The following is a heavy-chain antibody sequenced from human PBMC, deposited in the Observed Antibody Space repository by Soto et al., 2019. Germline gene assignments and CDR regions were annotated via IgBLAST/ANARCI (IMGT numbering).Heavy chain of an antibody. D-gene: IGHD3-22*01. V-gene: IGHV4-61*01. J-gene: IGHJ4*02. CDR1: GGSVSSGSYY. Sequence: SETLSLTCSVSGGSVSSGSYYWSWIRQPPGKGLEWIGYIFYTGSTNYNPSLETRVSISVDRSKNQLSLKVGFVTAADTAVYYCARVPVHNYYDDSGYYTSSFYFDYWGQGTLVTVSS. CDR2: IFYTGST. CDR3: ARVPVHNYYDDSGYYTSSFYFDY.